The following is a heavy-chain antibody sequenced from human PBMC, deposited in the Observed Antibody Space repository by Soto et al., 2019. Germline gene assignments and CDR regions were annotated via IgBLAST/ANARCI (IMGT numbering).Heavy chain of an antibody. J-gene: IGHJ5*02. V-gene: IGHV1-69*01. D-gene: IGHD6-13*01. CDR2: IIPIFGTA. CDR1: GGTFSRYA. Sequence: GASVKGSCTGSGGTFSRYASGWGRQAPGQGLEWMGGIIPIFGTANYAQKFQGRVTITADESTSTAYMELSSLRSEDTAVYYCARVEYSSSWLRRDWFDPWGQGTLVTVSS. CDR3: ARVEYSSSWLRRDWFDP.